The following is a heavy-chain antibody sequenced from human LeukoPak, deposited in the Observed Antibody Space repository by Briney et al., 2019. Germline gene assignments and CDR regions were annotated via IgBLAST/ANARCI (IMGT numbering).Heavy chain of an antibody. CDR3: AKDPAAEVGYCSGGSCPSNDY. CDR1: GFTFSSYA. D-gene: IGHD2-15*01. J-gene: IGHJ4*02. CDR2: ISGSGGST. Sequence: PGGSLRLSCAASGFTFSSYAMSWVRQAPGKGLEWVSAISGSGGSTYYADSVKGRFTISRDNSKNTLYLQMNSLRAEDTAVYYCAKDPAAEVGYCSGGSCPSNDYWGQGTLVTASS. V-gene: IGHV3-23*01.